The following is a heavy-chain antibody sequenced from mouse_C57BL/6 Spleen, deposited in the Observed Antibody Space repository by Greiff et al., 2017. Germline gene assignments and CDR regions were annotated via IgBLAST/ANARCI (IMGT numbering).Heavy chain of an antibody. D-gene: IGHD1-1*01. CDR3: ARGNYGSNMDY. CDR2: IDPSDSYT. V-gene: IGHV1-69*01. J-gene: IGHJ4*01. CDR1: GYTFTSYW. Sequence: QVQLQQPGAELVMPGASVKLSCKASGYTFTSYWMHWVKQRPGQGLEWIGEIDPSDSYTNYNQKFKGKSTLTVDKSSSTAYMQLSSLTSEDSAVYYCARGNYGSNMDYWGQGTSGTVSS.